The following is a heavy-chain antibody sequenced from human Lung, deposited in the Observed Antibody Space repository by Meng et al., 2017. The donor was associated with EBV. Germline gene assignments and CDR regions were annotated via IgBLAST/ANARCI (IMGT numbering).Heavy chain of an antibody. J-gene: IGHJ2*01. V-gene: IGHV4-34*01. Sequence: QARLQQWGAGLLKPSESLSLRCAFSGGSFSGYYWSWIRQPPGKGLEWIREINDSGSTNYNPSLKCRVTISVDTSKNQFSLKLSSVTAADTAVYYCARGATSVFDLWGRGTLVTVSS. CDR1: GGSFSGYY. CDR2: INDSGST. CDR3: ARGATSVFDL.